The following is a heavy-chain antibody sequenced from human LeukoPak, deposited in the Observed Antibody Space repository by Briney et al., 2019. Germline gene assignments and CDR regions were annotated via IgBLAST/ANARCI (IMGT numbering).Heavy chain of an antibody. J-gene: IGHJ4*02. CDR1: GYTFTSYA. Sequence: ASVKVSCKASGYTFTSYAMNWVRQAPGQGPERMGWINTNTGNPTYAQGFTGRFVFSLDTSVSTAYLQISSLKAEDTAVYYCARHPLYSSSWYRVFDYWGQGTLVTVSS. CDR3: ARHPLYSSSWYRVFDY. V-gene: IGHV7-4-1*02. CDR2: INTNTGNP. D-gene: IGHD6-13*01.